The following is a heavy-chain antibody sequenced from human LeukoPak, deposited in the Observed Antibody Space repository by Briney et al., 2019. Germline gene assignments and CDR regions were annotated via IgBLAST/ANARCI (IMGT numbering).Heavy chain of an antibody. CDR2: IYYSGST. Sequence: PSETLSLTCTVSGGSISSYYWSWIRQPPGKGLEWIGYIYYSGSTNYNPSLKSRVTISVDTSKNQFSLKLSSVTAADTAVYYCARAQYYDFWSGYYTNWFDPWGQGTLVTVSS. CDR3: ARAQYYDFWSGYYTNWFDP. V-gene: IGHV4-59*01. D-gene: IGHD3-3*01. CDR1: GGSISSYY. J-gene: IGHJ5*02.